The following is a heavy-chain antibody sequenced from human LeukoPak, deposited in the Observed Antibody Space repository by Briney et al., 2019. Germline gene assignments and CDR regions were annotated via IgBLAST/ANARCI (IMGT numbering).Heavy chain of an antibody. V-gene: IGHV3-30*03. CDR2: ISYDGTNK. CDR3: ARVLYGKWYYFDY. D-gene: IGHD3-10*01. Sequence: GGSLRLSCAVSGFTFSSYGMHWVRQAPGKGLEWMAVISYDGTNKYYADPVKGRFTISRDNSKNTLYLQMNSLRAEDTAVYYCARVLYGKWYYFDYWGQGTLVTVSS. CDR1: GFTFSSYG. J-gene: IGHJ4*02.